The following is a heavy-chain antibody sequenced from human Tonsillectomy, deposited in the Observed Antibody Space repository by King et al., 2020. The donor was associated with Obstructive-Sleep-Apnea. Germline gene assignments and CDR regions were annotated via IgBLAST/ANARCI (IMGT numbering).Heavy chain of an antibody. CDR1: GGSISSTNW. J-gene: IGHJ4*02. Sequence: QLQESGPGLVKPSGTLSLTCAVSGGSISSTNWWSWVRQPPGKGLGGIGEIYHSGSTNYNPSLKNRVTISIDKSDNQFSLKLTSMTAADTAVYYCASGNSTSPGYWGQGTLVTVSS. D-gene: IGHD2/OR15-2a*01. CDR2: IYHSGST. CDR3: ASGNSTSPGY. V-gene: IGHV4-4*02.